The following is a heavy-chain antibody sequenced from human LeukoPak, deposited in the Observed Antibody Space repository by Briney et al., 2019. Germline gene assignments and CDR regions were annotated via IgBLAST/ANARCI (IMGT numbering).Heavy chain of an antibody. D-gene: IGHD3-9*01. CDR3: ARDLPYNYDILTGYFRWFDP. J-gene: IGHJ5*02. CDR2: INHSGST. V-gene: IGHV4-34*01. CDR1: GGSFSGYY. Sequence: SETLSLTCAVYGGSFSGYYWSWIRQPPGKGLEWIGEINHSGSTNYNPSLKSRVTISVDTSKNQFSLKLSSVTAADAAVYYCARDLPYNYDILTGYFRWFDPWGQGTLVTVSS.